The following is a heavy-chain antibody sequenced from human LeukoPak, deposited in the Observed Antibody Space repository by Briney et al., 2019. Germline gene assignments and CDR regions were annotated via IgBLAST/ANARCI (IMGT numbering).Heavy chain of an antibody. CDR3: ARDCSSSAFDI. D-gene: IGHD2-15*01. CDR1: GFNFRDYA. Sequence: PGGSLRLSCAASGFNFRDYAMSWVRQAPGKGLEWVSAITSDGAGTFHADSVKGRFTMSRDNDNNSVYLQMNSLRAEDTAVYFCARDCSSSAFDIWGHGTMVTVSS. J-gene: IGHJ3*02. V-gene: IGHV3-23*01. CDR2: ITSDGAGT.